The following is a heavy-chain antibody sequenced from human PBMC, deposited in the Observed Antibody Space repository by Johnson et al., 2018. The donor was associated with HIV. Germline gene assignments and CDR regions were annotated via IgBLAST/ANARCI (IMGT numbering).Heavy chain of an antibody. CDR2: ISYDGSNK. D-gene: IGHD6-6*01. CDR1: GFIFSSYS. Sequence: VQLVESGGGVVQPGRSLRLSCAASGFIFSSYSMHWVRQAPGKGLEWVAVISYDGSNKYYADSVKGRFTISRDNSKNTLYLQMSSLRVEDTAVYCCARVRIIYSSSSHAFDIWGQGTMVTVSS. J-gene: IGHJ3*02. CDR3: ARVRIIYSSSSHAFDI. V-gene: IGHV3-30-3*01.